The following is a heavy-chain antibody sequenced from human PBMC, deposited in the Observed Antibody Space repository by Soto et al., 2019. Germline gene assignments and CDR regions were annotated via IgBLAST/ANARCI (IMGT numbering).Heavy chain of an antibody. J-gene: IGHJ4*02. V-gene: IGHV4-59*01. CDR3: ARGCEFFDF. Sequence: SETLSLTCTVSGALIDGFYWTWMRQAPGKGLEWIGCVRYSGTTIYNPSLKSRVTISVDTADNQFSLNLMSVTTADTTVYYCARGCEFFDFWGQGTLVTVSS. CDR1: GALIDGFY. CDR2: VRYSGTT. D-gene: IGHD2-15*01.